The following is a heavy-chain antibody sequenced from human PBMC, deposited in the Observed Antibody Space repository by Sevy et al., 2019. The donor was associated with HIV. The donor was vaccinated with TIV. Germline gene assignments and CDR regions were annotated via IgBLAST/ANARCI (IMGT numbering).Heavy chain of an antibody. Sequence: GGSLRLSCAASGFTFSNYWMSWVRQAPGKGLEWVANIKRDGSEKYYMASVKGRFTISRDNAKNSLYLQINSLRAEDTAMYYCARDCSSTSCLCGLDVWGQGTTVTVSS. V-gene: IGHV3-7*03. D-gene: IGHD2-2*01. CDR1: GFTFSNYW. CDR2: IKRDGSEK. CDR3: ARDCSSTSCLCGLDV. J-gene: IGHJ6*02.